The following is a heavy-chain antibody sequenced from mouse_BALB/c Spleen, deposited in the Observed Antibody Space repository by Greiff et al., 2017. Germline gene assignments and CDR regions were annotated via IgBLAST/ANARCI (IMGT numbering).Heavy chain of an antibody. D-gene: IGHD4-1*01. CDR1: GYSITSGYY. J-gene: IGHJ2*01. V-gene: IGHV3-6*02. CDR2: ISYDGSN. CDR3: AREGASNWDIFDY. Sequence: EVKLVESGPGLVKPSQSLSLTCSVTGYSITSGYYWNWIRQFPGNKLEWMGYISYDGSNNYNPSLKNRISITRDTSKNQFFLKLNSVTTEDTATYYCAREGASNWDIFDYWGQGTTLTVSS.